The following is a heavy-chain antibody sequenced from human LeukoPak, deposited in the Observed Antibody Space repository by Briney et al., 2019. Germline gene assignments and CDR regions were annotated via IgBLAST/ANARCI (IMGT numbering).Heavy chain of an antibody. J-gene: IGHJ6*03. D-gene: IGHD6-19*01. CDR3: ARDRIAVAGTLRGQDSPPWIYYYYMDV. Sequence: SETLSLTCAVYGGSFSGYYWSWIRQPPGKGLEWIGSIYYSGSTYYNPSLKSRVTISVDTSKNQFSLKLSSVTAADTAVYYCARDRIAVAGTLRGQDSPPWIYYYYMDVWGKGTTVTVSS. CDR2: IYYSGST. CDR1: GGSFSGYY. V-gene: IGHV4-34*01.